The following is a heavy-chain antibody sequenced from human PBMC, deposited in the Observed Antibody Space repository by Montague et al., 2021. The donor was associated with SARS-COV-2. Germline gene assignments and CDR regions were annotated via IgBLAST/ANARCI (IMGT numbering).Heavy chain of an antibody. V-gene: IGHV4-59*08. Sequence: SETLSLTCTVSGGSISSYYWSWIRQPPGKGLEWIGYIYYSGSTNYNPSLKSRVTISVDTSKNQFSLKLSSVTAADTAVYYCARRGLGYCSSTSCQNAFDIWGRGTMVTVPS. J-gene: IGHJ3*02. CDR1: GGSISSYY. CDR3: ARRGLGYCSSTSCQNAFDI. CDR2: IYYSGST. D-gene: IGHD2-2*01.